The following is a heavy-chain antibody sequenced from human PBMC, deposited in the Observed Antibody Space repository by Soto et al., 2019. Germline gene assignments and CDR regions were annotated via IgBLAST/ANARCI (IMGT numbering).Heavy chain of an antibody. D-gene: IGHD3-10*01. V-gene: IGHV1-69*13. J-gene: IGHJ4*02. Sequence: SVKVSCKASGVTFSSYAISWVRQAPGQGLEWMGGIIPIFGTANYAQKFQGRVTITADESTSTAYMELSSLRSEDTAVYYCARGPYYYGSGSSLDYWGQGTLVTVSS. CDR2: IIPIFGTA. CDR1: GVTFSSYA. CDR3: ARGPYYYGSGSSLDY.